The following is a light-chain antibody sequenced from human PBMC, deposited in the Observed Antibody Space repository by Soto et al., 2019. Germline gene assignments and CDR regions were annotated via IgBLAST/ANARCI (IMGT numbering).Light chain of an antibody. CDR3: SSYTDTSTSTIVL. J-gene: IGLJ2*01. CDR2: DVT. Sequence: QSALTQPASVSGSPGQSITISCTGTSSDVGGYNFVSWYQQHPGTVPKLIIYDVTKRPSGISTRFSGSKSGNTASLSISGLQAEDEGDYYCSSYTDTSTSTIVLFGGGTKLTVL. CDR1: SSDVGGYNF. V-gene: IGLV2-14*03.